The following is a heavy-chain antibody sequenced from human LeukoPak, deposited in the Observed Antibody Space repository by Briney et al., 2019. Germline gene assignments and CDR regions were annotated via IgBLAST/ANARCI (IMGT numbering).Heavy chain of an antibody. CDR3: ARDRGHTVTTQESNWFDP. V-gene: IGHV4-30-4*01. Sequence: PSQTLSLTCTVSGGSISSGDYYWSWICQPPGKGLEWIGYIYYSGSTYYNPSLKSRVTISVDTSKNQFSLKLSSVTAADTAVYYCARDRGHTVTTQESNWFDPWGQGTLVTVSS. CDR1: GGSISSGDYY. J-gene: IGHJ5*02. CDR2: IYYSGST. D-gene: IGHD4-17*01.